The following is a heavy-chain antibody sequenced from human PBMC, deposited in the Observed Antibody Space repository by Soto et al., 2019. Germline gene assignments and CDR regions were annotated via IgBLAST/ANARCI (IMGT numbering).Heavy chain of an antibody. V-gene: IGHV3-9*01. D-gene: IGHD2-8*02. Sequence: PGGSLRLSCAASGFSFDDNAMHWVRQGPGKGLEWVSGISWNSGSVGYADSVKGRFTISRDNARNSLYLQMNSLRPEDTALYYRVKDMWEYGTDTNCHTFNYCGQGALVTVAS. CDR3: VKDMWEYGTDTNCHTFNY. CDR1: GFSFDDNA. J-gene: IGHJ4*02. CDR2: ISWNSGSV.